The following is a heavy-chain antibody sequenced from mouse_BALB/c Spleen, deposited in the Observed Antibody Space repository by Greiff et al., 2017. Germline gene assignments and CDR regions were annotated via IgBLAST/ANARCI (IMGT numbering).Heavy chain of an antibody. J-gene: IGHJ3*01. CDR2: ISSGGSYT. Sequence: EVKVVESGGGLVKPGGSLKLSCAASGFTFSSYTMSWVRQTPETRLEWVATISSGGSYTYYPDSVKGRFTISRDNAKNTLYLQMSSMKSEDTAMYYCTREGYYDWGQGTLVTVSA. D-gene: IGHD2-1*01. CDR3: TREGYYD. CDR1: GFTFSSYT. V-gene: IGHV5-6-4*01.